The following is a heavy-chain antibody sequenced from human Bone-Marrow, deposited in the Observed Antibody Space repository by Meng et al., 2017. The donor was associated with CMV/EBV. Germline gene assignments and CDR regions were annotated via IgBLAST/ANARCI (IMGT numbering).Heavy chain of an antibody. CDR3: ARDYGDNHFDY. J-gene: IGHJ4*02. Sequence: ASVKVSCKASEYTFIDHHMHWVRQAPGQGLEWMGWINPNSGGTNYAQKFQGRVTMTRDTSISTAYMELSSLRGDDTAVYFCARDYGDNHFDYWGQGTLVTVSS. V-gene: IGHV1-2*02. CDR1: EYTFIDHH. D-gene: IGHD4-17*01. CDR2: INPNSGGT.